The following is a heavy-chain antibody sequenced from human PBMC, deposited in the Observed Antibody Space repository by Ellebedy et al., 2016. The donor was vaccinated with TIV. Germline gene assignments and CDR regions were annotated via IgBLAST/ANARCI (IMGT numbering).Heavy chain of an antibody. J-gene: IGHJ4*02. CDR3: AKQGGYSYGSPFDY. Sequence: AASVKVSCKASGYTFSSSKMHWVRQAPGQRLEWMGWINAGNGNTKHSQKFQGRVTLIRDTSATTVYMELSSLRSEDTAVYYCAKQGGYSYGSPFDYWGQGTLVTVSS. CDR1: GYTFSSSK. CDR2: INAGNGNT. V-gene: IGHV1-3*01. D-gene: IGHD5-18*01.